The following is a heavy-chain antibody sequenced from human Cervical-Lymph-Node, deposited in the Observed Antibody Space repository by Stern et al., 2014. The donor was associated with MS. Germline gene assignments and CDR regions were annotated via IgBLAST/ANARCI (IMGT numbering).Heavy chain of an antibody. CDR1: GFSLSTSGLG. V-gene: IGHV2-5*02. CDR3: AHRTAGPFDY. CDR2: IYWEDQK. J-gene: IGHJ4*02. Sequence: QVTLRESGPALVKPTQNLTLTCTFSGFSLSTSGLGVGWIRQPPGEALEWLAYIYWEDQKRYSPSLKSRLTITKDSSKNQVVLTLTNVDPVDTATYYCAHRTAGPFDYWGQGTLVTVSS.